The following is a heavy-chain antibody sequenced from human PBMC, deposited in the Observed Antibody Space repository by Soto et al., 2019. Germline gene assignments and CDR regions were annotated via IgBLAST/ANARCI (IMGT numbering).Heavy chain of an antibody. CDR1: GFTFSSYG. V-gene: IGHV3-33*01. D-gene: IGHD3-10*01. CDR3: ARDLGSRDGTEY. Sequence: GGSLRLSCAASGFTFSSYGMHWVRQAPGKGLEWVAVIWYDGSNKYYADSVKGRFTISRDNSKNTLYLQMNSLRAEDTAVYYCARDLGSRDGTEYWGQGTLVTVSS. CDR2: IWYDGSNK. J-gene: IGHJ4*02.